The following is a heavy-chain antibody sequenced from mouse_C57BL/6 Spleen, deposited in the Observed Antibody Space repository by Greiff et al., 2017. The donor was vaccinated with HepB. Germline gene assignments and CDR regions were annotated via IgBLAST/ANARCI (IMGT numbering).Heavy chain of an antibody. CDR2: IDTANGNT. V-gene: IGHV14-3*01. CDR1: GFNIKNTY. CDR3: ARGVYFDY. Sequence: EVQLQQSVAELVRPGASVKLSCTASGFNIKNTYMPWVKQRPEQGLEWIGRIDTANGNTKYAPKFQGKATITADTSSNTAYLQLSSLTSEDTAIYYCARGVYFDYWGQGTTLTVSS. J-gene: IGHJ2*01.